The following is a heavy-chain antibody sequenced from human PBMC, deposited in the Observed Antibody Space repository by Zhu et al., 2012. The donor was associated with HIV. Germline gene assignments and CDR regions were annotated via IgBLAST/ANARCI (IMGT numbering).Heavy chain of an antibody. J-gene: IGHJ6*02. CDR3: ARELGAVTGRVYYYGMDV. V-gene: IGHV4-4*07. D-gene: IGHD6-19*01. CDR2: IYSSGST. Sequence: QVQLQESGPGLVKSSETLSLTCSVSRVSFSSYYWNWIRQSAGKGLEWIGRIYSSGSTNYNPFLKSRVTMSVDTSKNQFSLKLSSVTAADTAVYYCARELGAVTGRVYYYGMDVWGQGTTVTVSS. CDR1: RVSFSSYY.